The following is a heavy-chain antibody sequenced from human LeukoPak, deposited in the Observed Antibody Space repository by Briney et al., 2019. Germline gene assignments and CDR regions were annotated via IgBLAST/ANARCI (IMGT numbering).Heavy chain of an antibody. Sequence: PSETLSLTCTVSGGSISSGSYCWSWIRQPAGKGLEWIGHISTSGNTNYNPSLKSRVTISVETSKNQFTLKLSSVTAADTAMYXXXXXXXXXXRGSRRGYDGNYYYMDVWGKGTTVTISS. J-gene: IGHJ6*03. V-gene: IGHV4-61*09. D-gene: IGHD3-10*01. CDR3: XXXXXXXXRGSRRGYDGNYYYMDV. CDR1: GGSISSGSYC. CDR2: ISTSGNT.